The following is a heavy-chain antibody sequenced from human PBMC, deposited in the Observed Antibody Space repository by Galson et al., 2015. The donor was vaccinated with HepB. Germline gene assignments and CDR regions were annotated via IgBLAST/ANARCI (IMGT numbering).Heavy chain of an antibody. Sequence: SVKVSCKASGGTFSSYAISWVRQAPGQGLEWMGGIIPVFGIANYAQKFQGRVTITADESTSTAYMELSSLRSEDTAVYYCARRKNYYDSSGYQTFYGMDVWGQGTTVTVSS. D-gene: IGHD3-22*01. CDR1: GGTFSSYA. V-gene: IGHV1-69*13. J-gene: IGHJ6*02. CDR2: IIPVFGIA. CDR3: ARRKNYYDSSGYQTFYGMDV.